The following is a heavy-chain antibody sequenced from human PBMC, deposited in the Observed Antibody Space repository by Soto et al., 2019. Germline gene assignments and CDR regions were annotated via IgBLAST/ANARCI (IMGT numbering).Heavy chain of an antibody. Sequence: PSETLSLTCAVSGCSISSGGFSWSWIRQPPGKGLEWIGSIYYSGSTNYKPSLKSRVTISVDTSKNQFSLKLNSVTAADTAVYYCARQGGWFDPWGQGTLVTVSS. D-gene: IGHD1-26*01. CDR3: ARQGGWFDP. CDR2: IYYSGST. J-gene: IGHJ5*02. V-gene: IGHV4-61*08. CDR1: GCSISSGGFS.